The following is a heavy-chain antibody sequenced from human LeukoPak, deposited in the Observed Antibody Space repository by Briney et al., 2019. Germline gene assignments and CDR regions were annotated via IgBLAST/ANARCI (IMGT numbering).Heavy chain of an antibody. Sequence: PGGSLRLSCAASGFTFSSYWMSWVRQAPGKGLEWVANIKQDGSEKYYVDSVKGRFTISRDNAKNSLYLQMNSLRAEDTAVYYCARDWGYSSSWYRGDADYWGQGTLVTVSS. CDR2: IKQDGSEK. CDR1: GFTFSSYW. CDR3: ARDWGYSSSWYRGDADY. V-gene: IGHV3-7*01. D-gene: IGHD6-13*01. J-gene: IGHJ4*02.